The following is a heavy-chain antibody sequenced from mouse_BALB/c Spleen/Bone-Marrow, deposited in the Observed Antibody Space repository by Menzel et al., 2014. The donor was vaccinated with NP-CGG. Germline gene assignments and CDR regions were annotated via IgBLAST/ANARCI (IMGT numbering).Heavy chain of an antibody. D-gene: IGHD2-14*01. Sequence: VQLKESGAELAKPGASVKMSCKASGYTFTSYWMHWVKQRPGQGLEWIGYINPSTGYTEYNQKFKDKATLTADKSSSTAYMQLSSLTSEDSAVYYCAREGYDPWFAYWGQGTLVTVSA. CDR3: AREGYDPWFAY. CDR1: GYTFTSYW. V-gene: IGHV1-7*01. J-gene: IGHJ3*01. CDR2: INPSTGYT.